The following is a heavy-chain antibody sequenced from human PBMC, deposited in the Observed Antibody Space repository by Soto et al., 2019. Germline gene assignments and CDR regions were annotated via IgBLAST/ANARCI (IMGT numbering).Heavy chain of an antibody. Sequence: ESLKISCTASGYIFIDYWIGWVRQMPGKGLEWMGIVYPRDSDTRYSPSFQGQVTISADKSTNTAFLQWRSLKASDTAIYYCARPPLPGYSIHFNSWGQGTLVTVSS. D-gene: IGHD2-15*01. CDR1: GYIFIDYW. V-gene: IGHV5-51*01. CDR2: VYPRDSDT. J-gene: IGHJ4*02. CDR3: ARPPLPGYSIHFNS.